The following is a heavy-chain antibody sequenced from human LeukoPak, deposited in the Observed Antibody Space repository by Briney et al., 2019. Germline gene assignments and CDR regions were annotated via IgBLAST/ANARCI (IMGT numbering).Heavy chain of an antibody. CDR3: ARRGVTREPYYFDY. D-gene: IGHD4-11*01. CDR1: GYTFTSYY. V-gene: IGHV1-69*05. CDR2: IIPIFGTA. Sequence: ASVKVSCKASGYTFTSYYMHWVRQAPGQGLEWMGGIIPIFGTANYAQKFQGRVTITTDESTSTAYMELSSLRSEDTAVYYCARRGVTREPYYFDYWGQGTLVTVSS. J-gene: IGHJ4*02.